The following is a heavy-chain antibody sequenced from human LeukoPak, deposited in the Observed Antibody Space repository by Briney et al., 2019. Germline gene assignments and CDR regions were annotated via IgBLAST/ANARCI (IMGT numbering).Heavy chain of an antibody. CDR3: AKVGFSEMEWLLYSAH. CDR2: ISGSSGHT. Sequence: QPGGPLRLSCAASGLTLSSYAMSWVRQAPGKGLEWVSAISGSSGHTYYADSVKGRFTISRDNSKNTLYLQMNSLRAEDTAVYYCAKVGFSEMEWLLYSAHWGQGTLVTVSS. J-gene: IGHJ4*02. D-gene: IGHD3-3*01. CDR1: GLTLSSYA. V-gene: IGHV3-23*01.